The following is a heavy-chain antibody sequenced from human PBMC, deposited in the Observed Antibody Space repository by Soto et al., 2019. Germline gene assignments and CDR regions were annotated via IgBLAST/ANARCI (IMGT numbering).Heavy chain of an antibody. J-gene: IGHJ3*02. D-gene: IGHD2-21*02. Sequence: SETLSLTCSVSGYSVSSSDYYWAWIRQPPGRGLEGIGSIYYSGSTYYNPPVKSRVTISVDTPKNQLSLKLSSVTAADTVVYYCARHVVVTAHDAFDIWGQGTMVTVSS. CDR3: ARHVVVTAHDAFDI. CDR1: GYSVSSSDYY. CDR2: IYYSGST. V-gene: IGHV4-39*01.